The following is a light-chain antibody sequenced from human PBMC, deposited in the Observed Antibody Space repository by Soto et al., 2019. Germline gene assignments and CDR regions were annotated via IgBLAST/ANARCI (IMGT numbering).Light chain of an antibody. CDR2: GNN. J-gene: IGLJ1*01. CDR1: SSNIGAGYA. CDR3: SSYTGGNPSYV. V-gene: IGLV1-40*01. Sequence: QSVLTQPPSVSGAPGQRVTISCTGGSSNIGAGYAVHWFQQIPGTTPKVLIYGNNNRPSGVPDRFSGSKSGTSASLAITGLQAEDEADYYCSSYTGGNPSYVFGTGTKVTVL.